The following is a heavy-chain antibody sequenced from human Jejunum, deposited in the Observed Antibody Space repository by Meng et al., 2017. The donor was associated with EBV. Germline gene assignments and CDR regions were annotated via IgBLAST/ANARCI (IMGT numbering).Heavy chain of an antibody. J-gene: IGHJ4*02. V-gene: IGHV4-4*02. Sequence: QVQLQESGPGLVQPSGXLSRTCTVSGGSINSKNWWHWIRQAPGKGLEWIGEIDHSGSTHYNPSLKSRVTISLGTSMNQFSLELTSPTAADTAVYYCARDSQYLARGYFDYWGQGALVTVAS. D-gene: IGHD2/OR15-2a*01. CDR3: ARDSQYLARGYFDY. CDR1: GGSINSKNW. CDR2: IDHSGST.